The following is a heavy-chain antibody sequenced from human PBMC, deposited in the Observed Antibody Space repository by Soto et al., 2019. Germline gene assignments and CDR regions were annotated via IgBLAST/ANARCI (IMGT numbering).Heavy chain of an antibody. V-gene: IGHV4-31*03. D-gene: IGHD6-6*01. CDR3: AREILDIAAREYYFDY. CDR1: GGSISSGGYY. J-gene: IGHJ4*02. Sequence: SETLSLTCTVSGGSISSGGYYWSWIRQHPGKGLEWIGYIYYSGGTYYNPSLKSRVTISVDTSKNQFSLKLSSVTAADTAVYYCAREILDIAAREYYFDYWGQGTLVTVSS. CDR2: IYYSGGT.